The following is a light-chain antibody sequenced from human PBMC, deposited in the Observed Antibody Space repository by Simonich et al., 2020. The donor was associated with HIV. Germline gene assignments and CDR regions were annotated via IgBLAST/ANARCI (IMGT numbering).Light chain of an antibody. V-gene: IGKV3-15*01. CDR1: QSVRSN. J-gene: IGKJ3*01. CDR2: CAS. CDR3: QQYNNWPSPFT. Sequence: EIVMTQSPATLSVSPGERATLSYRASQSVRSNLAWYQQKPGLAPRLLIYCASNRATGIPARFSGSWSGSPFTLTISSMQSGDFAVYYCQQYNNWPSPFTFGPGTKVDIK.